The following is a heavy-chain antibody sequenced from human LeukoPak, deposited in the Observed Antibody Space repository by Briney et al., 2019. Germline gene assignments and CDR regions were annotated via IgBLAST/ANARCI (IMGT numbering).Heavy chain of an antibody. J-gene: IGHJ6*02. CDR2: ISSSSSYI. Sequence: GGSLRLSCAASGFTFSSYSMNWVRQAPGKGLEWVSSISSSSSYIYYADSVKGRFTISRDNAKNSLYLQMNSLRAEDTAVYYCARDIVVVPAAIVSAYYYYYYGMDVWGQGTTVTVSS. CDR3: ARDIVVVPAAIVSAYYYYYYGMDV. V-gene: IGHV3-21*01. CDR1: GFTFSSYS. D-gene: IGHD2-2*01.